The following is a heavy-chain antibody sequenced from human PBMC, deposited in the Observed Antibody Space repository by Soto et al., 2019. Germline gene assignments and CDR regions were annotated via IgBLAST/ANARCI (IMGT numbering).Heavy chain of an antibody. D-gene: IGHD6-13*01. Sequence: TSETLSLTCAVYGGSFSGYYWSWIRQPPGKGLEWIGEINHSGSTNYNPSLKSRVTISVDTSKNQFSLKLSSVTAADTAVYYCARGRGSSWYFYYYYMDVWGKGTTVTVSS. CDR1: GGSFSGYY. V-gene: IGHV4-34*01. CDR2: INHSGST. CDR3: ARGRGSSWYFYYYYMDV. J-gene: IGHJ6*03.